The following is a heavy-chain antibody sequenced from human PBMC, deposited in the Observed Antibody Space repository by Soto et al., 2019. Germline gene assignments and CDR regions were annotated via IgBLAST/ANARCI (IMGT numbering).Heavy chain of an antibody. V-gene: IGHV3-23*01. CDR1: GFTFSSYG. CDR3: GKDRRAGGNYGFYSDF. D-gene: IGHD1-7*01. J-gene: IGHJ4*02. Sequence: EVQLLESGGGLVQPGGSLRLSCAASGFTFSSYGMTWVRQAPGKGLEWVSISSATGAGTYYADSVKGRFTISRDNSKNTLYLQMTSLRADDTAVYYCGKDRRAGGNYGFYSDFWGQGALVIVSS. CDR2: SSATGAGT.